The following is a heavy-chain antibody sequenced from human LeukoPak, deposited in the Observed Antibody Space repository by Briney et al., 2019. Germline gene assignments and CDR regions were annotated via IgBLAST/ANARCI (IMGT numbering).Heavy chain of an antibody. CDR1: GFTFSSYA. CDR2: ISYDGSNK. D-gene: IGHD6-13*01. J-gene: IGHJ6*02. V-gene: IGHV3-30-3*01. CDR3: ARVGSSSWYVGFYYYYGMDV. Sequence: GGFLRLSCAASGFTFSSYAMHWVRQAPGKGLEWVAVISYDGSNKYYADSVKGRFTISRDNSKNTLYLQMNSLRAEDTAVYYCARVGSSSWYVGFYYYYGMDVWGQGTTVAVSS.